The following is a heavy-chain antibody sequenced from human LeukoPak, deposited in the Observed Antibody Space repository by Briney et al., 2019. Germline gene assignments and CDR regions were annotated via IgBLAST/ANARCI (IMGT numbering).Heavy chain of an antibody. Sequence: GGSLTLSCTASGFSVSTKYMNWVRQAPGKGLEWVSIIYSGADTYYADSVKGRFTISRDTSKNTLFLHMNNLRVEDTAVYYCARVGDHYHWYLDLWGRGTLVSVSS. CDR1: GFSVSTKY. V-gene: IGHV3-53*01. CDR3: ARVGDHYHWYLDL. CDR2: IYSGADT. D-gene: IGHD3-10*01. J-gene: IGHJ2*01.